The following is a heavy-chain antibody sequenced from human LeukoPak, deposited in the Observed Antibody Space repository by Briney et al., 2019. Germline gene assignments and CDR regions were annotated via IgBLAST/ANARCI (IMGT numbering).Heavy chain of an antibody. Sequence: SETLSLTCTVSGGSISSYYWSWIRQPPGKGLEWIGYIYYSGSTNYNPSLKSRVTISVDTSKNQFSLKLSSVTAADTAVYYCARDRDPYYYDSSGYYIPQPFDYWGQGTLVTVSS. CDR3: ARDRDPYYYDSSGYYIPQPFDY. CDR2: IYYSGST. J-gene: IGHJ4*02. V-gene: IGHV4-59*01. CDR1: GGSISSYY. D-gene: IGHD3-22*01.